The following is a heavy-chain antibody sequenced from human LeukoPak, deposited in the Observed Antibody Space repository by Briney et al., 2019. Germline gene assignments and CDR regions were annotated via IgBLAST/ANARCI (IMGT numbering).Heavy chain of an antibody. CDR2: INSDGSST. J-gene: IGHJ4*02. D-gene: IGHD5-18*01. CDR1: GFNFSSYW. CDR3: ARGGAAMAYY. V-gene: IGHV3-74*01. Sequence: PGGSLRLSCAASGFNFSSYWMHWVRQAPGKGLVWVSRINSDGSSTSYADSMKGRFTISRDNAKNTLYLQMNSLRVEGTAVYYCARGGAAMAYYWGQGTLVTVSS.